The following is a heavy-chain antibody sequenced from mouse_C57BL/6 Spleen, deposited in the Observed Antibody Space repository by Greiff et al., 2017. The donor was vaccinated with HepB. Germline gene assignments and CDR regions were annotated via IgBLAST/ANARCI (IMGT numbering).Heavy chain of an antibody. Sequence: VQLQQSGAELVRPGTSVKVSCKASGYAFTNYLIEWVKQRPGQGLEWIGVINPGSGGTNYNEKFKGKATLTADKSSSTAYMQLSSLTSEDSAVYFCARRELLPDYWGQGTTLTVSS. V-gene: IGHV1-54*01. J-gene: IGHJ2*01. CDR2: INPGSGGT. CDR1: GYAFTNYL. D-gene: IGHD1-1*01. CDR3: ARRELLPDY.